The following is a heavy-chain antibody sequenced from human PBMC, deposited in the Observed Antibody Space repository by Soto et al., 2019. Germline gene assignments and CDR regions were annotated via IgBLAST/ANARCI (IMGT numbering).Heavy chain of an antibody. V-gene: IGHV4-30-2*01. CDR3: AAGGGLPRYY. Sequence: QLQLQESGSGLVKPSQTLSLTCAVSGGSISSGGYSWSWIRQPPGKGLEWIGYIYHSGSTYYNPSLKSRAXIXXDRSKNQFSRKLSSVTAADTAVYYCAAGGGLPRYYWGQGTLVTVSS. CDR2: IYHSGST. CDR1: GGSISSGGYS. D-gene: IGHD5-12*01. J-gene: IGHJ4*02.